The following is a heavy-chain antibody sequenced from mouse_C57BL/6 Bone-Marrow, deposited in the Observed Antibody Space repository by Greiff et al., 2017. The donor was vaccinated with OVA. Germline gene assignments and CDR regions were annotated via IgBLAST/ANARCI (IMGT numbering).Heavy chain of an antibody. CDR2: ISSGGSYP. Sequence: EVKLVESGGDLVKPGGSLKLSCAASGFTFSSYGMSWVRQTPDKRLEWVATISSGGSYPYYPDSVKGRFTISRDNAKNTLYLQMSSLKSEDTAMYYCARRRYYDYWGQGTTLTVSS. CDR1: GFTFSSYG. CDR3: ARRRYYDY. J-gene: IGHJ2*01. D-gene: IGHD2-3*01. V-gene: IGHV5-6*02.